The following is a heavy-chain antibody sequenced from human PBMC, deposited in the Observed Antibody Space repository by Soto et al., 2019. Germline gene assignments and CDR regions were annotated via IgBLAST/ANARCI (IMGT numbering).Heavy chain of an antibody. CDR2: IYYSGST. D-gene: IGHD3-10*01. CDR3: ASTGSGSYYNHLDY. V-gene: IGHV4-59*01. J-gene: IGHJ4*02. CDR1: GGSISSYY. Sequence: PSETLSLTCTVSGGSISSYYWSWIRQPPGKGLEWIGYIYYSGSTNYNPSLKSRVTISVDTSKNQFSLKLSSVTAADTAVYYCASTGSGSYYNHLDYWGQGTLVTVSS.